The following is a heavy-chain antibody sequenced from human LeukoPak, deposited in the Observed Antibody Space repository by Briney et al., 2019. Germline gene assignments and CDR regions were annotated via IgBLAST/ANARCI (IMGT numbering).Heavy chain of an antibody. D-gene: IGHD2-2*02. Sequence: SETLSLTCTVSGGSISRDSYYWSWIRQPAGKGLEWIGRIYTSGSTNYNPSLKSRVTISVDTSKNQFSLKLSSVTAADTAVYYCARGSGSCSSTSCYIWFDPRGQGTLVTVSS. CDR3: ARGSGSCSSTSCYIWFDP. CDR1: GGSISRDSYY. CDR2: IYTSGST. V-gene: IGHV4-61*02. J-gene: IGHJ5*02.